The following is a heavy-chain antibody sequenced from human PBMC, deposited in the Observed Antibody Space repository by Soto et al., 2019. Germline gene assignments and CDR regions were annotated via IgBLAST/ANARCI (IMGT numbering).Heavy chain of an antibody. J-gene: IGHJ4*02. CDR2: IYWDDTK. D-gene: IGHD1-26*01. CDR1: GFSLPTDRVG. Sequence: QITLKESGPTLVKPTQTLTLTCTFSGFSLPTDRVGVGWIRQPPGEALERLAFIYWDDTKTYRPSLESRLTITKASSKNQAELTMTNMDSVDTATYSCAHVCGGRSLYCGQGTLVTVSS. CDR3: AHVCGGRSLY. V-gene: IGHV2-5*02.